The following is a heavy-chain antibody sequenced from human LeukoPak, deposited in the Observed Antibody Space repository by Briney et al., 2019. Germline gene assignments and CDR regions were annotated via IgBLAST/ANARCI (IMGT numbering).Heavy chain of an antibody. D-gene: IGHD1-26*01. CDR3: GVGASSTSEFDY. J-gene: IGHJ4*02. CDR1: GFTFSDYA. CDR2: ITGSSYNK. V-gene: IGHV3-21*01. Sequence: GGSLRLSCAASGFTFSDYALNWVRQAPGKGPEWISSITGSSYNKYYADSLKGRFTISRDNAKSSLYRQMDSLRAEDTAVYYCGVGASSTSEFDYWGQGTLVTVSS.